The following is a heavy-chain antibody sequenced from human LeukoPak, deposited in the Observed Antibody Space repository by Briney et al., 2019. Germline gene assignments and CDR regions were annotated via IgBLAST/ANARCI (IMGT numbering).Heavy chain of an antibody. CDR2: IKQDGSEK. Sequence: PGGSLRLSCVASGFTFSSRDWMTWVRQAPGKGLEWVANIKQDGSEKNYVDSVKGRFTISRDNAKNSLYLQMNSLRAEDTAVYYCARDYGSYFLPKYYYMDVWGKGTTVTVSS. D-gene: IGHD1-26*01. V-gene: IGHV3-7*01. J-gene: IGHJ6*03. CDR1: GFTFSSRDW. CDR3: ARDYGSYFLPKYYYMDV.